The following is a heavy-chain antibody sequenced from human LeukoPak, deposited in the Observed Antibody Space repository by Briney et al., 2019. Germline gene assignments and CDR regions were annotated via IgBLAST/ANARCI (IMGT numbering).Heavy chain of an antibody. CDR2: ISYDGSNN. D-gene: IGHD3-10*01. CDR3: ANQPLVRGGWYFGY. J-gene: IGHJ4*02. Sequence: GRSLRLSCAASGFTFSSYGMHWVPQAPDKRLERVAVISYDGSNNYSTGSLKVRFTISRHNAKNTRYLQMNSLRTEDTAVYYGANQPLVRGGWYFGYLGQGTLVTVSS. V-gene: IGHV3-30*18. CDR1: GFTFSSYG.